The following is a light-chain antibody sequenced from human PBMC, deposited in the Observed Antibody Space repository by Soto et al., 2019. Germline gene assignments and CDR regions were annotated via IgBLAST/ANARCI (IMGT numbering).Light chain of an antibody. Sequence: QSALTQPPSASGTPGQRVTISCSGSSSNIGSKTVNWYQQLPGTVPKLLIYNSYQRPSGVPDRFSASKSGTSASLAISGLQSEDEADYYCSSWDANLNGYVFGTGTKVTVL. J-gene: IGLJ1*01. CDR1: SSNIGSKT. CDR3: SSWDANLNGYV. V-gene: IGLV1-44*01. CDR2: NSY.